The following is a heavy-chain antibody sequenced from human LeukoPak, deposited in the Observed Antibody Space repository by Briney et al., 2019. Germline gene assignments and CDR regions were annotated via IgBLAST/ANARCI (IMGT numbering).Heavy chain of an antibody. Sequence: SETLSLTCTVSGGSISSYYWSWIRQPPGKGLEWIGYVYYSGSTYYNPFLRSRVTISVDTSKSHFSLKLNSVTAADTAMYYCARDSPYSTSPMFDSWGQGTLVTVSS. D-gene: IGHD6-6*01. CDR1: GGSISSYY. CDR3: ARDSPYSTSPMFDS. V-gene: IGHV4-59*01. CDR2: VYYSGST. J-gene: IGHJ4*02.